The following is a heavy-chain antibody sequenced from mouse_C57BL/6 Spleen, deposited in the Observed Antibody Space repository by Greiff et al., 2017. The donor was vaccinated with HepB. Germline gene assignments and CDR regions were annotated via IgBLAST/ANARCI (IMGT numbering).Heavy chain of an antibody. V-gene: IGHV5-12*01. CDR1: GFTFSDYY. CDR2: ISNGGGST. Sequence: EVHLVESGGGLVQPGGSLKLSCAASGFTFSDYYMYWVRQTPEKRLEWVAYISNGGGSTYYPDTVKGRFTISRDNAKNTLYLQMSRLKSEDTAMYYCARERIYYYGSSYGYFDVWGTGTTVTVSS. CDR3: ARERIYYYGSSYGYFDV. D-gene: IGHD1-1*01. J-gene: IGHJ1*03.